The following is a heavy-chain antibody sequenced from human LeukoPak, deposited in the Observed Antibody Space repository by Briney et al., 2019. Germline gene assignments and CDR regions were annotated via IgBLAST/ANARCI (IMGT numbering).Heavy chain of an antibody. CDR3: ARDHCSGGSCYWFDP. V-gene: IGHV4-34*01. Sequence: SETLSLTCAVYGESLNSYYWSWVRQPPGEGLEWIGEIYESGTAEYNPSLKSRVTISVDTSKNQFSLKLSSVTAADTAVYYCARDHCSGGSCYWFDPWGQGTLVTVSS. CDR1: GESLNSYY. J-gene: IGHJ5*02. CDR2: IYESGTA. D-gene: IGHD2-15*01.